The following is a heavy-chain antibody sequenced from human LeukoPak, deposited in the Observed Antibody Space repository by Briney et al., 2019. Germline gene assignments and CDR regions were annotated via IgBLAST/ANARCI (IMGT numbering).Heavy chain of an antibody. CDR1: GFTFSSYA. CDR3: AKTRSGYFSFDY. V-gene: IGHV3-23*01. CDR2: ISGSGYST. Sequence: PGGSLRLSCAASGFTFSSYAMSWVRQAPGKGLEWVSGISGSGYSTYYAGSVKGRFTISRDNSKNTLYLQMNSLRAEDTAVYYCAKTRSGYFSFDYWGQGTLVTVSS. D-gene: IGHD3-3*01. J-gene: IGHJ4*02.